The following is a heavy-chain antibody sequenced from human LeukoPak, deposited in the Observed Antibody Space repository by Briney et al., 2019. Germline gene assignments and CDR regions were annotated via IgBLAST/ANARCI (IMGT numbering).Heavy chain of an antibody. J-gene: IGHJ4*02. CDR3: ARDRDYYDSSGPLDY. CDR1: GFTFSDYY. V-gene: IGHV3-11*04. D-gene: IGHD3-22*01. CDR2: ISSSGSTI. Sequence: GGSLRLSCAASGFTFSDYYMSWIRQAPGKGLEWVSYISSSGSTIYYADSVKGRFTISRDNAKNSLYLQMNSLRAEDTAVYYCARDRDYYDSSGPLDYWGQGTLVTVSS.